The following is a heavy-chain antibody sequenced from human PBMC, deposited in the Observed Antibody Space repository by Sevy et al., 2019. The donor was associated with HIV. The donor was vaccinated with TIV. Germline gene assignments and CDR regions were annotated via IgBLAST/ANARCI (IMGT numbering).Heavy chain of an antibody. CDR2: IFSSGST. Sequence: GGSLRLSCAISGFTINDKYIIWVRQAPGKGLGWVSVIFSSGSTYYADSAKGGFTISRDNSKNTVDLQMNSVRAEDTAVYYCVSLFLSYRSGWSYFDYWGQGTLVTVSS. D-gene: IGHD6-19*01. CDR1: GFTINDKY. CDR3: VSLFLSYRSGWSYFDY. V-gene: IGHV3-66*02. J-gene: IGHJ4*02.